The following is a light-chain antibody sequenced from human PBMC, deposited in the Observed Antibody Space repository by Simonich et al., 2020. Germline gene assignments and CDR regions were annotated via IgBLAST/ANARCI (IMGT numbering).Light chain of an antibody. CDR3: QQYNSYSYT. J-gene: IGKJ2*01. V-gene: IGKV1-5*03. Sequence: DIQMTQSPSTLSASVGERVTITCRASQSISSWLALYQQKPGKAPKLLIYKASSLESGVPSRFSGRGSGTEFPLTISSLQPDDFATYYCQQYNSYSYTFGQGTKLEIK. CDR2: KAS. CDR1: QSISSW.